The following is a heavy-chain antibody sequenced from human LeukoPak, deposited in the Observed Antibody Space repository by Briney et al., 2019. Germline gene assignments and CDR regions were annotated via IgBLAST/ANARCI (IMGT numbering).Heavy chain of an antibody. CDR2: IDNRGST. J-gene: IGHJ4*02. Sequence: SETLSLTCTVSGVSIGSYFWSWIRQPPGKGLEWVGYIDNRGSTNYNPSLKSRVTISVDTSKNQFSLKLNSVTAADTAVYYCARGGSYTPYWGQGTLVTVSS. CDR1: GVSIGSYF. V-gene: IGHV4-59*08. CDR3: ARGGSYTPY. D-gene: IGHD1-26*01.